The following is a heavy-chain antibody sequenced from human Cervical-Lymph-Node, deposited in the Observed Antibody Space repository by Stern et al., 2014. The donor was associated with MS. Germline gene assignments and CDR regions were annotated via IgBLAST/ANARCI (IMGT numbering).Heavy chain of an antibody. Sequence: EVHLVESGGGLVQPGGSLRLSCAASGFTFSSYWMNWVRQAPGKGLEWVANIKEDGRATYYVDSVKGRFTIYRDNAKNSLYLQMNSLRAEDTAVYYCARGSDTWGQGTLVTVSS. D-gene: IGHD2-15*01. CDR1: GFTFSSYW. CDR2: IKEDGRAT. CDR3: ARGSDT. J-gene: IGHJ5*02. V-gene: IGHV3-7*01.